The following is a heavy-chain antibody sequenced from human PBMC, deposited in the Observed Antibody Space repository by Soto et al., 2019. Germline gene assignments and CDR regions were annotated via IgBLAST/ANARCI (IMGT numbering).Heavy chain of an antibody. D-gene: IGHD2-2*01. CDR3: AKDTSFQLLHKGTFYS. CDR1: GFTFDDFA. Sequence: EVQLVESGGGLVQPGRSLRLSCAASGFTFDDFAMHWVRQAPGRGLEWVSCISWNSGNTGYADSVRGRFTISRDNAKNSLYLQMNSLRAEDTAVYYCAKDTSFQLLHKGTFYSWRQGTLVTVSS. J-gene: IGHJ4*02. CDR2: ISWNSGNT. V-gene: IGHV3-9*01.